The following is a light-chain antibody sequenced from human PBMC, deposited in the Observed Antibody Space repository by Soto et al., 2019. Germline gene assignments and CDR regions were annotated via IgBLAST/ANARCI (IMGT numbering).Light chain of an antibody. Sequence: EIVMTQSPATLSVSPGEVATLSCRASQSVSSNLAWYQQKPGQAPRLLIYGASTRATGIPPRFSGSGSGTDFTLTISSLEPEDSAVYHCQQRHMWPITFGQGTRLEIK. V-gene: IGKV3D-15*01. CDR1: QSVSSN. J-gene: IGKJ5*01. CDR2: GAS. CDR3: QQRHMWPIT.